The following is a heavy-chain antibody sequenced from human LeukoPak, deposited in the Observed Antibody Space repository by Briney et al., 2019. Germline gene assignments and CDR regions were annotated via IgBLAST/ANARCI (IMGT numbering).Heavy chain of an antibody. CDR2: ISGSGGST. V-gene: IGHV3-23*01. D-gene: IGHD3-22*01. CDR3: AKDPTRKYYYDSSGNLDAFDI. CDR1: GFTFSSYA. J-gene: IGHJ3*02. Sequence: GSLRLSCAASGFTFSSYAMRWVRQAPGKGLEWVSAISGSGGSTYYADSVKGRFTISRDNSKNTLYLQMNSLRAEDTAVYYCAKDPTRKYYYDSSGNLDAFDIWGQGTMVTVSS.